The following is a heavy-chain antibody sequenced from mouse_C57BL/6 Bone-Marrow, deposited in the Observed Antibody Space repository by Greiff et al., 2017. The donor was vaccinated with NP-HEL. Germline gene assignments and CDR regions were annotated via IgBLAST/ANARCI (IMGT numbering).Heavy chain of an antibody. CDR3: ARRLLLQGGGAWFAY. J-gene: IGHJ3*01. D-gene: IGHD1-1*01. CDR2: IDPSDSYT. CDR1: GYTFTSYW. V-gene: IGHV1-59*01. Sequence: QVQLQQPGAELVRPGASVKLSCKASGYTFTSYWMHWVKQRTGQGLEWIGVIDPSDSYTNYNQKFKGKATLTVDTSSSTAYMQLSSLTSEDSAVYYCARRLLLQGGGAWFAYWGQGTLVTVSA.